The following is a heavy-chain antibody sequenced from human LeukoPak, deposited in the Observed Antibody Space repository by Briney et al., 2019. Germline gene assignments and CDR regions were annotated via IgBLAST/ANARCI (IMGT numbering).Heavy chain of an antibody. Sequence: MSSETLSLTCAVYGGSFSGYYWSWIRQPPGKGLEWIGEINHSGSTNYNPSLKSRVTISVDTSKNQFSLKLSSVTAADTAVYYCARWNYYQSWGNAFDIWGQGTMVTVSS. V-gene: IGHV4-34*01. CDR3: ARWNYYQSWGNAFDI. D-gene: IGHD1-7*01. CDR1: GGSFSGYY. CDR2: INHSGST. J-gene: IGHJ3*02.